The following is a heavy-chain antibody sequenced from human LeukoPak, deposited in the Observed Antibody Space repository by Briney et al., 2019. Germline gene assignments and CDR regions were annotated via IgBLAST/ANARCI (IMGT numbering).Heavy chain of an antibody. V-gene: IGHV3-73*01. CDR2: IKTGTEDYAT. Sequence: GGSLKLSCAASGFILSGFDVHWVRQASGTGLEWVGRIKTGTEDYATEYAASVKGRFTISRDNAKNSLYLQMNGLRTEDTAFYYCAIMYSSYEGPDYYDLWGQGTLVTVSS. D-gene: IGHD1-26*01. CDR1: GFILSGFD. CDR3: AIMYSSYEGPDYYDL. J-gene: IGHJ4*02.